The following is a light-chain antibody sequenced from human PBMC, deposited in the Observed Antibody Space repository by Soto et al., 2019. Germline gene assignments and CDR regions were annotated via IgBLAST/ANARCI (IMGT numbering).Light chain of an antibody. V-gene: IGKV1-12*01. Sequence: DLQMTQSPSSVSASVGDRVTITCRASQGISSWVAWYQQKPGKAPNLLIYAASSLQSGVPSRFGGSGSGTEFTLTISNLLPEDCATYYCQQADIFPLTVGGGTKVEIK. CDR3: QQADIFPLT. J-gene: IGKJ4*01. CDR2: AAS. CDR1: QGISSW.